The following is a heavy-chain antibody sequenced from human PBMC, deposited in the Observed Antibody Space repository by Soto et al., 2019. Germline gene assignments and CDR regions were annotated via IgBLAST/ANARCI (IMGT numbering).Heavy chain of an antibody. CDR2: INHSGST. CDR1: GGSFSGYY. Sequence: TSETLSLTCAVYGGSFSGYYWSWIRQPPGEGLEWIGEINHSGSTNYNPSLKSRVTISVDTSKNQFSLKLSSVTAADTAVYYCARGGVSSIFGVVITYNWFDPWGQGTLVTVSS. V-gene: IGHV4-34*01. J-gene: IGHJ5*02. CDR3: ARGGVSSIFGVVITYNWFDP. D-gene: IGHD3-3*01.